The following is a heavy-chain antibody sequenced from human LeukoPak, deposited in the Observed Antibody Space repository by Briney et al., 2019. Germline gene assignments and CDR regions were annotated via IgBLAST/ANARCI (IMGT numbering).Heavy chain of an antibody. CDR2: IYYSGST. CDR1: GGSISSYY. V-gene: IGHV4-59*01. CDR3: ANMIAAAGTKYYFDY. Sequence: SETLSLTCTVSGGSISSYYWSWIRQPPGKGLEWIGYIYYSGSTNYNPSLKSRVTISVDTSKNQFSLKLSSVTAADTAVYYCANMIAAAGTKYYFDYWGQGTLVTVSS. D-gene: IGHD6-13*01. J-gene: IGHJ4*02.